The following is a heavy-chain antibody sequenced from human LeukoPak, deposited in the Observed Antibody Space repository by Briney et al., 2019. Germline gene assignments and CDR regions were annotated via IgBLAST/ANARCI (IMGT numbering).Heavy chain of an antibody. CDR3: ARLRSIGASGHDASDT. CDR2: ISTFNGYT. Sequence: ASVKVSCKASGYTFISFAISWVRQAPGQGVEWVGWISTFNGYTNSAPKLQGRVTMTTDTSTSTAYMELRNLRSDDTAVYYCARLRSIGASGHDASDTWGQGTMVTVSS. J-gene: IGHJ3*02. V-gene: IGHV1-18*01. CDR1: GYTFISFA. D-gene: IGHD6-13*01.